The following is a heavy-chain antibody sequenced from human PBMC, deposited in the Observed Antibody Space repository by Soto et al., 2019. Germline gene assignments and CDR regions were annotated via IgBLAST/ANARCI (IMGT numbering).Heavy chain of an antibody. D-gene: IGHD6-19*01. CDR2: IYYSGST. CDR1: GGSISSYY. V-gene: IGHV4-59*01. Sequence: SETLSLTCTVSGGSISSYYWSWIRQPPGKGLEGIGYIYYSGSTNYNPSLKSRVTISVDASKNQFSLKLSSVTAADTAVYYCARDRYSSGWEFDFWGQGTLVTVSS. CDR3: ARDRYSSGWEFDF. J-gene: IGHJ4*02.